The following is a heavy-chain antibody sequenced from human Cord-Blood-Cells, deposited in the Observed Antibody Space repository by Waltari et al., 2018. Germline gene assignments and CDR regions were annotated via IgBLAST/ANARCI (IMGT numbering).Heavy chain of an antibody. V-gene: IGHV1-69*01. Sequence: QVQLVQSGAAVKKPGSSVKVSCKASGGTFSSYAISWVRQSPGQGREWMGGIIPIFGTANYAQKFQGRVTITADESTSTAYMELSSLRSEDTAVYYCARASNYYDSSGYPRFRDAFDIWGQGTMVTVSS. J-gene: IGHJ3*02. D-gene: IGHD3-22*01. CDR3: ARASNYYDSSGYPRFRDAFDI. CDR2: IIPIFGTA. CDR1: GGTFSSYA.